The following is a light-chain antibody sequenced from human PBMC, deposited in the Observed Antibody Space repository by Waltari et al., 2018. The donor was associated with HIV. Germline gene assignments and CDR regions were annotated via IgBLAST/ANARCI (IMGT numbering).Light chain of an antibody. Sequence: DIQMTQSPSTLSASVGDRVTITCRASQSISSWLAWYQQKPGKAPKLLIYKASSLESGVPSRFSGSGSGTEFTPTISSLQPDDFATYCCQQYNSYSWTFGQGTKVEIK. V-gene: IGKV1-5*03. CDR2: KAS. CDR1: QSISSW. CDR3: QQYNSYSWT. J-gene: IGKJ1*01.